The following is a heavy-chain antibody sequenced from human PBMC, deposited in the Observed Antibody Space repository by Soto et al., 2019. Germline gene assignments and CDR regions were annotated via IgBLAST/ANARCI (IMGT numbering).Heavy chain of an antibody. CDR1: GGTFSSYT. CDR3: ARGVDDYGYYAPGPTFDY. CDR2: IIPILGIA. D-gene: IGHD4-17*01. V-gene: IGHV1-69*02. J-gene: IGHJ4*02. Sequence: QVQLVQSGAEVKKPGSSVKVSCKASGGTFSSYTISWVRQAPGQGLEWMGRIIPILGIANYAQKFQGRVTITADKSTSTAYMELSSLSSEDTAVYYCARGVDDYGYYAPGPTFDYCGQGTLVTVSS.